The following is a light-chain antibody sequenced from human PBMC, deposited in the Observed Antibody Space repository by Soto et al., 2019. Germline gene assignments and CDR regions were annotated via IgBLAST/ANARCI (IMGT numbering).Light chain of an antibody. V-gene: IGKV3-15*01. CDR1: QSVSSN. CDR3: QQYNNWPYT. CDR2: GAS. J-gene: IGKJ2*01. Sequence: EIVMTQSPATLAVSPGERAALSCRASQSVSSNFAWYQQKPGQAPRLLIYGASSRATGTPARFSGSGSGTEFPLPISSLQSEDFAGYYCQQYNNWPYTFGLGTKLAIK.